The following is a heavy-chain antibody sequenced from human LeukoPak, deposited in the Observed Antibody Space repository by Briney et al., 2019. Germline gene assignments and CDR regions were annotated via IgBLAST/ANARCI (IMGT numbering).Heavy chain of an antibody. CDR1: KFSFSAYW. CDR3: AKGTNWGSFGNFDY. CDR2: ISWNSNSI. Sequence: SGGSLRLSCAASKFSFSAYWMHWVRQAPGKGLEWVSGISWNSNSIGYADSVKGRFTISRDNAKNSLYLQMNSLRVEDTALYYCAKGTNWGSFGNFDYWGQGTLVTVSS. V-gene: IGHV3-9*01. J-gene: IGHJ4*02. D-gene: IGHD7-27*01.